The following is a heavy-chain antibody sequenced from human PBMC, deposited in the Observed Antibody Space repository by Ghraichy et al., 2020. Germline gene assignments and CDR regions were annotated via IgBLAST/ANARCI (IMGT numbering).Heavy chain of an antibody. Sequence: TLSLTCTVSGFSISSGYYWGWVRQPPGKGLEWIGSIYHSGNTYYNPSLKSRVTISVDTSKNQFSLELSSVTAADTAVYYCARDPRNLGHWGQGILVIVSS. V-gene: IGHV4-38-2*02. CDR2: IYHSGNT. CDR1: GFSISSGYY. J-gene: IGHJ4*02. CDR3: ARDPRNLGH. D-gene: IGHD1-14*01.